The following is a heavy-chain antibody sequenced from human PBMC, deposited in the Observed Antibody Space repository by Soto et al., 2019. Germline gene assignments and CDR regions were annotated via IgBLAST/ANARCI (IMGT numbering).Heavy chain of an antibody. V-gene: IGHV3-30-3*01. CDR2: ISYDGSKK. D-gene: IGHD6-13*01. Sequence: QVQLVESGGGVVQPGRSLRLSCAASGFTFSSYAMHWVRQAPGKGLEWVAVISYDGSKKYYADSVKGRFTISRDNTKNTLYLQMNSLRAEDTAVYYCAREMGVTCSSSRPGGDFGYWGQGTLVSVSS. CDR3: AREMGVTCSSSRPGGDFGY. J-gene: IGHJ4*02. CDR1: GFTFSSYA.